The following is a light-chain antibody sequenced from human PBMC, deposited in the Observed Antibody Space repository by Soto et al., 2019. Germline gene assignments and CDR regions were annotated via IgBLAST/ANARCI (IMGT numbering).Light chain of an antibody. J-gene: IGKJ4*01. CDR2: DAS. Sequence: EIVLTQSPGTLSLSPGERATLSCRASQSVSSSYLAWYQQKPGQAPRLLISDASTRATGIPARFSGSGSGTEFTLTISGLQPDDFATYFCQQYSTYPSLTFGGGTKVDIK. V-gene: IGKV3-20*01. CDR1: QSVSSSY. CDR3: QQYSTYPSLT.